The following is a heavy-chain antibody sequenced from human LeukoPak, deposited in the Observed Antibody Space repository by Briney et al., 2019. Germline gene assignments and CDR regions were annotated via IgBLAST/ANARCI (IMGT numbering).Heavy chain of an antibody. J-gene: IGHJ5*02. CDR1: GGSFSGCY. CDR2: INHSGST. V-gene: IGHV4-34*01. Sequence: SETLSLTCAVYGGSFSGCYWSWIRQPPGKGLEWIGEINHSGSTNYNPSLKSRVTISVDTSKNQFSLKLSSVTAADTAVYYCATGGMVRNWFDPWGQGTLVTVSS. CDR3: ATGGMVRNWFDP. D-gene: IGHD3-10*01.